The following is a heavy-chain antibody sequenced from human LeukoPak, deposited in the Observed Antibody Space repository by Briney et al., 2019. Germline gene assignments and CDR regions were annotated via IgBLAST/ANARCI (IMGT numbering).Heavy chain of an antibody. D-gene: IGHD3-22*01. CDR2: ISSSSSTI. CDR1: GFTFSGYA. Sequence: SGGSLRLSCAASGFTFSGYAMNWVRQAPGKGLEWVSYISSSSSTIYYADSVKGRFTISRDNAKNSLYLQMNSLRAEDTAVYYCARFYDSSGYQGDAFDIWGQGTMFTVSS. CDR3: ARFYDSSGYQGDAFDI. J-gene: IGHJ3*02. V-gene: IGHV3-48*01.